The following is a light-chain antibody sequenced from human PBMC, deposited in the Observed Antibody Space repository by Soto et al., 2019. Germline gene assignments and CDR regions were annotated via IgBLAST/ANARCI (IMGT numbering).Light chain of an antibody. CDR2: AAS. CDR3: QQSYSIPLT. J-gene: IGKJ4*01. V-gene: IGKV1-39*01. Sequence: DIQMTQSPYSLSASVGDRVTITCRASQSISSYLNWYQQKPGKAPKLLIHAASSLQSGVPSRFSGSGSGTDFTLTISSLQPEDFVSYYCQQSYSIPLTFGGGTNMDI. CDR1: QSISSY.